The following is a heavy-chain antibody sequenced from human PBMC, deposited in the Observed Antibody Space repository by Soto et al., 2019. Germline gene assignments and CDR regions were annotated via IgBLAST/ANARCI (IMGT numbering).Heavy chain of an antibody. CDR1: GGTFSSYA. CDR3: ATRKGGSQYYYYGMDV. J-gene: IGHJ6*02. CDR2: IIPMFGTA. D-gene: IGHD2-2*01. V-gene: IGHV1-69*12. Sequence: QVQLVQSGAEVKKPGSSVKVSCKASGGTFSSYAISWVRQAPGQGLEWRGGIIPMFGTADYAQKFQGRVTITADDSTSTAYMDLSSMRSDDTAVYYCATRKGGSQYYYYGMDVWGQGTTVTFS.